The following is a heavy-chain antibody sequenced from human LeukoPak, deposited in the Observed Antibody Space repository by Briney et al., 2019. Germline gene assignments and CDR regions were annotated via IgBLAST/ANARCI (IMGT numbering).Heavy chain of an antibody. CDR3: ARQAVNTAFDI. CDR1: GYSFTSYW. V-gene: IGHV5-51*01. Sequence: GESLETSCKGSGYSFTSYWIGWVRQMPGKGLEWMGIIYPGDSDTRYSPSFQGQVTFSADKSISTAYLQWSSLKASDTAMYYCARQAVNTAFDIWGQGTMVTVSS. D-gene: IGHD6-19*01. CDR2: IYPGDSDT. J-gene: IGHJ3*02.